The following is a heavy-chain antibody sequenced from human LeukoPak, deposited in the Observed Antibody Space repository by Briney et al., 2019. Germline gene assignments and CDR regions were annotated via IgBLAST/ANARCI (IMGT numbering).Heavy chain of an antibody. V-gene: IGHV3-30*18. J-gene: IGHJ4*02. CDR1: GFTFSSYG. CDR2: ISYDGSNK. D-gene: IGHD6-19*01. CDR3: AKGFGKSGWAYFDY. Sequence: GGSLRLSCAASGFTFSSYGMDWVRQAPGKGLEWVAVISYDGSNKYYADSVKGRFTISRDNSKNTLYLQMNSLRAEDTAVYYCAKGFGKSGWAYFDYWGQGTLVTVSS.